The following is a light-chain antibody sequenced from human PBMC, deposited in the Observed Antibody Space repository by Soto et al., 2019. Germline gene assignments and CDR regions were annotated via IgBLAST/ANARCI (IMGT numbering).Light chain of an antibody. CDR2: EVS. Sequence: DLVMTQTPLSLSVTPGRPSSISCKSSQILLHSDGKTYFYWYVQKPGQPPQXLIYEVSNRFSGVPDRFSGSGSGTDCTLKISRVEAEDVGVYYGMQRRQFPPTFGQGTRLEIK. CDR3: MQRRQFPPT. V-gene: IGKV2D-29*01. J-gene: IGKJ5*01. CDR1: QILLHSDGKTY.